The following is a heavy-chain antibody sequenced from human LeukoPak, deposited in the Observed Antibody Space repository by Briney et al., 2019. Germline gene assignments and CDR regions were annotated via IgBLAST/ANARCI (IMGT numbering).Heavy chain of an antibody. CDR1: GASINTYY. CDR3: ARVVLRYFDWSRLAWFDP. D-gene: IGHD3-9*01. Sequence: SETLSLTCTVSGASINTYYWSWIRQPPEKGLEWIGYIYYSGSTSYNPSLKTRVTISVDTSKNQFSLKLSSVTAADTAVYYCARVVLRYFDWSRLAWFDPWGQGTLVTVSS. V-gene: IGHV4-59*12. J-gene: IGHJ5*02. CDR2: IYYSGST.